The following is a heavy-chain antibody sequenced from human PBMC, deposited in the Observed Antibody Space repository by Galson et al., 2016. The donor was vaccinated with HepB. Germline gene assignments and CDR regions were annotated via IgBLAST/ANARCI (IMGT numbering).Heavy chain of an antibody. Sequence: SETLSLTCTVSGGSLSSYYWSWIRQPPGKGLEWIGYIYYSGSTNYNPSLKSRVTISIDTSKNQFSLKLSSVTAADTAMYYCARSPSMIRGVILDSWGQGTLATVSS. CDR2: IYYSGST. J-gene: IGHJ4*02. CDR1: GGSLSSYY. D-gene: IGHD3-10*01. V-gene: IGHV4-59*01. CDR3: ARSPSMIRGVILDS.